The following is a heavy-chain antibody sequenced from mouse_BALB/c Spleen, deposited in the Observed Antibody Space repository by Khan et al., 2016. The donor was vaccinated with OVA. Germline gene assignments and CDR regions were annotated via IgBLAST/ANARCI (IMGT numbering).Heavy chain of an antibody. V-gene: IGHV9-3-1*01. D-gene: IGHD2-4*01. J-gene: IGHJ4*01. Sequence: QIQLVQSGPELKKPGETVKISCKASGYTFTNYGMNWVKQSPGKGLKWMGWINTYTGEPTYVDDFKGRFAFSLETSASTAYLQINNLKHEDTATYFCTRRISYFALDYWGQGTSVTVSS. CDR3: TRRISYFALDY. CDR1: GYTFTNYG. CDR2: INTYTGEP.